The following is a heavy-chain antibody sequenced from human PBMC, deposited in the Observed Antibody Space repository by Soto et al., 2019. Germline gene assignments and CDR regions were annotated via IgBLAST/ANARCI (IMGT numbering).Heavy chain of an antibody. CDR1: GGSISSYY. D-gene: IGHD3-3*01. Sequence: SETLSLTCTVSGGSISSYYWSWIRQPPGKGLEWIGYIYYSGSTNYNPSLKSRFTISVDTSKNQFSLKLSSVTAADTAVYYCAREGFLEWYNWFDPWGQGTLVTVSS. CDR2: IYYSGST. CDR3: AREGFLEWYNWFDP. J-gene: IGHJ5*02. V-gene: IGHV4-59*01.